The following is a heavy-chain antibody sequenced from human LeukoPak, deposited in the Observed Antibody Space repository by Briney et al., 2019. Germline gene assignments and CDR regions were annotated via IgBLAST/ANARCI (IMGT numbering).Heavy chain of an antibody. CDR3: ARELRYSSGFQH. D-gene: IGHD3-9*01. J-gene: IGHJ1*01. CDR1: GGSISSYY. CDR2: IYYSGST. V-gene: IGHV4-59*01. Sequence: SETLSLTCTVSGGSISSYYWSWIRQRPGKGLEWIGYIYYSGSTNYNPSLKSRVTISVDTSKNQFSLKLSSVTAADTAVYYCARELRYSSGFQHWGQGTLVTVSS.